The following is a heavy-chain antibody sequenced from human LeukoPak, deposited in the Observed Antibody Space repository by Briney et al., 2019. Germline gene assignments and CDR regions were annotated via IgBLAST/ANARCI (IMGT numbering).Heavy chain of an antibody. J-gene: IGHJ5*02. CDR2: ISSSSSYI. D-gene: IGHD3-22*01. Sequence: GGSLRLSCAASGFTFSSYSMNWVRQAPGKGLEWVSSISSSSSYIYYADSVKGRFTISRDNAKNSLYLQMNSLRAEDTAVYYCARESYYYDGSGYSAPGHLVDPWGQGTLVTVSS. V-gene: IGHV3-21*01. CDR3: ARESYYYDGSGYSAPGHLVDP. CDR1: GFTFSSYS.